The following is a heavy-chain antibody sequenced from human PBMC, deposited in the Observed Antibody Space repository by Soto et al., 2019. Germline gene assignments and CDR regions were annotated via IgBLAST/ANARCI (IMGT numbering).Heavy chain of an antibody. J-gene: IGHJ4*02. CDR1: GGSLSSSY. CDR2: IYYSGST. Sequence: ENRCLTSTVSGGSLSSSYWRGSRRPLGKVLEWFGYIYYSGSTNYNPDLTSRVTISVDTSKNQFSLKLSYVTAADTAVYYCARVSSGSSLYYFDYWGQGTLVTVS. CDR3: ARVSSGSSLYYFDY. V-gene: IGHV4-59*01. D-gene: IGHD1-26*01.